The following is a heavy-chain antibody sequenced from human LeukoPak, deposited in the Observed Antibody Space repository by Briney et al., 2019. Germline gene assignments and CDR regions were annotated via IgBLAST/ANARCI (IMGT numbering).Heavy chain of an antibody. CDR3: AKVYCSGGSCYSGYFDY. CDR1: GFTFSSYA. J-gene: IGHJ4*02. Sequence: GGSLRLSCAASGFTFSSYAMSWVRQAPGKGLEWVSAISGSGGSTYYADSVKGRFTISRDNSKNTLYLQMNRLRAEDTAVYYCAKVYCSGGSCYSGYFDYWGQGTLVTVSS. CDR2: ISGSGGST. V-gene: IGHV3-23*01. D-gene: IGHD2-15*01.